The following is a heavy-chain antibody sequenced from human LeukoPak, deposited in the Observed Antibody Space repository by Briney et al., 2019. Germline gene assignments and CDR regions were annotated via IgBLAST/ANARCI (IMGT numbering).Heavy chain of an antibody. Sequence: PGGSLRLSCAASGFTFSSYSMNWLRQAPGKGLEWVSSISSSSSYIYYADSVKGRFTISRDNAKNSLYLQMNSLRAEDTAVYYCTPMVQGVIPSGWGQGTLVTVSS. D-gene: IGHD3-10*01. CDR1: GFTFSSYS. J-gene: IGHJ4*02. CDR2: ISSSSSYI. V-gene: IGHV3-21*01. CDR3: TPMVQGVIPSG.